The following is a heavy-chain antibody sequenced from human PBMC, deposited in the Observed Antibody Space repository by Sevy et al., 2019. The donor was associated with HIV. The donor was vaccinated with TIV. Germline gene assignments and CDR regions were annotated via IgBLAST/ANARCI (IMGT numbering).Heavy chain of an antibody. CDR3: ARDGGYSIKWYPLY. CDR2: ISYEGTET. Sequence: GGSLRLSCAASGFAFSSHAMHWVRQAPGKGLEWVATISYEGTETFYAASVGGRFTISRDNSKNMLSLQINSLRPGDTAVYYCARDGGYSIKWYPLYWGHGTLVTVSS. D-gene: IGHD6-13*01. CDR1: GFAFSSHA. V-gene: IGHV3-30-3*01. J-gene: IGHJ4*01.